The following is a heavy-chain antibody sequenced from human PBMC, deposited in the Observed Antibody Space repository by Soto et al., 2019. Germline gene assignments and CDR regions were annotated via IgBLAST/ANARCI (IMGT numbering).Heavy chain of an antibody. Sequence: EVQLVESGGGLVQPGGSLRLSCAASGFTVSSNYMSWVRQAPGKGLEWVSVIYSGGSTYYADSVKGRFTISRDNSKNTLYLQMNSLRAEETAVYYCARGGYYDSSGYHVYFQHWGQGTLVTVSS. CDR1: GFTVSSNY. V-gene: IGHV3-66*01. CDR3: ARGGYYDSSGYHVYFQH. J-gene: IGHJ1*01. D-gene: IGHD3-22*01. CDR2: IYSGGST.